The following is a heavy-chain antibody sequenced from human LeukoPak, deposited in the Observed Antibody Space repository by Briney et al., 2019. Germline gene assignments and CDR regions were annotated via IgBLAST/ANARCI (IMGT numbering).Heavy chain of an antibody. D-gene: IGHD3-9*01. CDR1: GFTVSSNY. V-gene: IGHV3-53*01. Sequence: GGSLRLSCAASGFTVSSNYMSWVRQAPGKGLEWVSVIYSGGSTYYADSVKGRFTISRDNSKNTLYLQMNSLRAEDTAVYYCARVLSHRGRPYTVFRYYFDYWGQGTLSPSPQ. J-gene: IGHJ4*02. CDR2: IYSGGST. CDR3: ARVLSHRGRPYTVFRYYFDY.